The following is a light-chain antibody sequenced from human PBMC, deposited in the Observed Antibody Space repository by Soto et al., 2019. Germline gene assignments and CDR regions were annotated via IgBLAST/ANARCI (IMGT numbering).Light chain of an antibody. Sequence: QSVLTQPASVSGSPGQSITISCTGTSSDVGGYNYVSWYQQHPGKAPKLMIYEVSNRPSGVSNRFSGSKSGNTASLTISGLQAEDEADYYCSSYAGSYVYVFGTGTKLTVL. CDR1: SSDVGGYNY. J-gene: IGLJ1*01. CDR3: SSYAGSYVYV. CDR2: EVS. V-gene: IGLV2-14*01.